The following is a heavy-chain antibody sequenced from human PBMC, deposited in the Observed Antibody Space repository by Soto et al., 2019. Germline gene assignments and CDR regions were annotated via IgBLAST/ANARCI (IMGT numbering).Heavy chain of an antibody. CDR2: IIPIFGTA. J-gene: IGHJ4*02. CDR3: ARSSSYDSSRYYVLGQTDY. CDR1: GGTFSSYA. V-gene: IGHV1-69*13. D-gene: IGHD3-22*01. Sequence: GASVKVSCKASGGTFSSYAISWVRQAPGQGLEWMGGIIPIFGTANYAQTFQGRVTITADESTSTAYMELSSLRSEDTAVYYCARSSSYDSSRYYVLGQTDYWGEGTLVTVSS.